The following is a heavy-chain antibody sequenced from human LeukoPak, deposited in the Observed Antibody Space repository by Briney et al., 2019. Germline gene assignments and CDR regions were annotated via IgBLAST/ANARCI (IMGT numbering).Heavy chain of an antibody. V-gene: IGHV3-30*18. CDR2: ISYDGSNK. CDR3: AKDSRYCSGGSCYLLDY. D-gene: IGHD2-15*01. CDR1: GFTFSGYG. Sequence: GGSLRLSCAASGFTFSGYGMHWVRQAPGKGLEWVAVISYDGSNKYYADSVKGRFTISRDNSKNTLYLQMNSLRAEDTAVYYCAKDSRYCSGGSCYLLDYWGQGTLVTVSS. J-gene: IGHJ4*02.